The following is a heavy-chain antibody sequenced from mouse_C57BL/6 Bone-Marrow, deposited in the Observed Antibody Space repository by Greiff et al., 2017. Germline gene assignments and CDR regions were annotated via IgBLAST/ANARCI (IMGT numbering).Heavy chain of an antibody. V-gene: IGHV1-55*01. D-gene: IGHD2-5*01. CDR1: GYTFTSYW. CDR2: IYPGSGST. Sequence: QVQLQQPGAELVKPGASVKMSCKASGYTFTSYWITWVKQRPGQGLEWIGDIYPGSGSTNYNEKFKSKAALTVDTSSSTAYLQLSSLTSEDSAVYYCARPYYSNYGYFDVWGTGTTVTVSS. J-gene: IGHJ1*03. CDR3: ARPYYSNYGYFDV.